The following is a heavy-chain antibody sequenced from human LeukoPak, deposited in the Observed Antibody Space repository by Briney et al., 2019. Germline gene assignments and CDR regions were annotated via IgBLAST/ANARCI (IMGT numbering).Heavy chain of an antibody. CDR2: ISAYNGNT. Sequence: ASVKVSCKASGYTFTSYGISWVRQAPGQGLEWMGWISAYNGNTNYARKLQGRVTMTTDTSTSTAYMELRSLRSDDTAVYYCARDGLRFLEWLYHFDYWGQGTLVTVSS. D-gene: IGHD3-3*01. CDR1: GYTFTSYG. CDR3: ARDGLRFLEWLYHFDY. V-gene: IGHV1-18*01. J-gene: IGHJ4*02.